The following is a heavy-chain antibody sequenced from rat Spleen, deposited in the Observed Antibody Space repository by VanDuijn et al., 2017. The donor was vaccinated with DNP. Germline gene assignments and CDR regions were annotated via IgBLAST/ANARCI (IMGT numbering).Heavy chain of an antibody. D-gene: IGHD1-6*01. CDR2: ISYDGSST. J-gene: IGHJ2*01. V-gene: IGHV5-7*01. CDR1: GFTFSNYD. CDR3: TTEDVYYGFDY. Sequence: EVQLVESGGGLVQPGRSMKLSCAASGFTFSNYDMAWVRQAPKKGLEWVATISYDGSSTYYRDSVKGRFTISRDNAKSTLYLQMDSLRSEDTATYYCTTEDVYYGFDYWGQGVMVTVSS.